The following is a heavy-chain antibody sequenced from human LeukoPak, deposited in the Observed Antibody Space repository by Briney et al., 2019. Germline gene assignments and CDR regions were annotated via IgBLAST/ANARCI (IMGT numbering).Heavy chain of an antibody. CDR2: ISSNGGST. D-gene: IGHD2-2*01. J-gene: IGHJ4*02. Sequence: GGSLRLSCAASGFTFSSYAMHWVRQAPGKGLEYVSAISSNGGSTYYANSVKGRFTISRDNTKNTLYLQMGSLRAEDMAVYYCARGEEVLGYCSSTSCYAFDYWGQGTLVSVSS. CDR1: GFTFSSYA. CDR3: ARGEEVLGYCSSTSCYAFDY. V-gene: IGHV3-64*01.